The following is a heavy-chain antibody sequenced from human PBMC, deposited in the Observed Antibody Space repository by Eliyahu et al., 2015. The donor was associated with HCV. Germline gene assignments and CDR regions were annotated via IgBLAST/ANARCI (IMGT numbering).Heavy chain of an antibody. V-gene: IGHV4-39*01. CDR3: ARPYNSGWWPFDY. D-gene: IGHD6-19*01. J-gene: IGHJ4*02. CDR1: GGSISRSNYY. CDR2: IYYTGST. Sequence: QLQLQESGPGLVKSSETLSLTCTVSGGSISRSNYYWGWIRQSPGKGLEWIGSIYYTGSTYYNPSLKSRVTISVDTSKNQFSLTLSSLTAADTAVYYCARPYNSGWWPFDYWGQGTLVTVSS.